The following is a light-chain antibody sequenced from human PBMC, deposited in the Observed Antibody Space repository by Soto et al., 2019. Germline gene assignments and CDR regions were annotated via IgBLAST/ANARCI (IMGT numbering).Light chain of an antibody. CDR2: ATY. J-gene: IGKJ1*01. CDR1: QSISSF. Sequence: DIQMTQSPSYLSASVGDRVTITCRASQSISSFLNWYQQKPGKAPKLLIYATYSLQSGVTSRFSGSGSGTDFTLTISSLQPEDFATYYCQQSYSTPCTFGPGTQVDIK. V-gene: IGKV1-39*01. CDR3: QQSYSTPCT.